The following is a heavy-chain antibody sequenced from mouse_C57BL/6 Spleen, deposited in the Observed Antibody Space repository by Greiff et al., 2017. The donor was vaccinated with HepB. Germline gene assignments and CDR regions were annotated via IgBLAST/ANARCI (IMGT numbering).Heavy chain of an antibody. V-gene: IGHV1-82*01. J-gene: IGHJ2*01. CDR3: AREIYYYGSSYGYYFDY. Sequence: VQLVESGPELVKPGASVKISCKASGYAFSSSWMNWVKQRPGKGLEWIGRIYPGDGDTNYNGKFKGKATLTADKSSSTAYMQLSSLTSEDSAVYFCAREIYYYGSSYGYYFDYWGQGTTLTVSS. D-gene: IGHD1-1*01. CDR2: IYPGDGDT. CDR1: GYAFSSSW.